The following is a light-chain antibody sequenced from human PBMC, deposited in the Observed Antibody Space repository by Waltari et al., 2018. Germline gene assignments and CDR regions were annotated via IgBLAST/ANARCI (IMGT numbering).Light chain of an antibody. J-gene: IGLJ3*02. CDR2: EVN. Sequence: QSALTQPASVSGSPGQSITIPCTGTSNDVGLNNLVSWYQHHPGKVPTLIIYEVNRRPSGVSNRFSGSKSGNTASLTVSGLLAEDEADYFCSSYTTHTPVVFGGGTKLTVL. CDR3: SSYTTHTPVV. CDR1: SNDVGLNNL. V-gene: IGLV2-23*02.